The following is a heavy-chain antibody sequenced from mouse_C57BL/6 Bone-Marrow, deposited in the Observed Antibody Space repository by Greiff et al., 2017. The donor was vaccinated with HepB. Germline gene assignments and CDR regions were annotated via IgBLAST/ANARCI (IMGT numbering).Heavy chain of an antibody. CDR3: AKSWGLRRDYYAMDY. Sequence: EVKVEESGGGLVQPGGSLKLSCAASGFTFSDYYMYWVRQTPEKRLEWVAYISNGGGSTYYPDTVKGRFTISRDNAKNTLYLQMSRLKSEDTAMYYCAKSWGLRRDYYAMDYWGQGTSVTVSS. V-gene: IGHV5-12*01. D-gene: IGHD2-4*01. CDR2: ISNGGGST. CDR1: GFTFSDYY. J-gene: IGHJ4*01.